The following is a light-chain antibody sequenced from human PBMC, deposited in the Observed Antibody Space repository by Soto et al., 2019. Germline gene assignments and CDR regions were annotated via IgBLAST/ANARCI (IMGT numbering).Light chain of an antibody. CDR3: SSYTSSSTLVV. J-gene: IGLJ1*01. CDR2: EVS. CDR1: SSDVGGYNY. V-gene: IGLV2-14*01. Sequence: QSVLTQPASVSGSPGQSITISCTGTSSDVGGYNYVSWYQQHLGKAPKLMIYEVSNRPSGVSNRFSGSKSGNTASLTISGLQAEDEADYYCSSYTSSSTLVVFGTGTKVTVL.